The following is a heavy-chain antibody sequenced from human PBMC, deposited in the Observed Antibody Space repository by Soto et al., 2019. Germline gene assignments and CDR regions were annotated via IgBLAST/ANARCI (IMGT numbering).Heavy chain of an antibody. V-gene: IGHV1-18*01. D-gene: IGHD2-2*01. CDR3: ARGLGYCSSTSCPLDY. J-gene: IGHJ4*02. CDR2: ISAYNGNT. Sequence: ASVKVSCKTSGYTFTSYGISWVRQAPGQGLEWMGWISAYNGNTNYAQKLQGRVTMTTDTSTSTAYMELRSLRSDDTAVYYCARGLGYCSSTSCPLDYWGQGTLVTVS. CDR1: GYTFTSYG.